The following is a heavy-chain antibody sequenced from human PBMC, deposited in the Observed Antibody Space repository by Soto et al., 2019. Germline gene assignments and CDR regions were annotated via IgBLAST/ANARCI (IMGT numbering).Heavy chain of an antibody. J-gene: IGHJ4*02. V-gene: IGHV3-30*03. CDR2: ISDDGTKK. Sequence: QVQLVESGGGVVQPGKSLRLSCAASRFTFSNYGMHWVRQAPGKGLEWVALISDDGTKKYYADSVKGRFTISRDNSKNPLYLQMSSLTAEAAAVYFGARELYYYSSSGYYPLENWGQGTMVTVSS. D-gene: IGHD3-22*01. CDR1: RFTFSNYG. CDR3: ARELYYYSSSGYYPLEN.